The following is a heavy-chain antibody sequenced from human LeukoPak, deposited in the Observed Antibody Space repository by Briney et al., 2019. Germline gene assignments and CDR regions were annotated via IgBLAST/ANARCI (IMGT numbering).Heavy chain of an antibody. V-gene: IGHV1-69*05. CDR3: ARTPSVPAARVYYFDY. J-gene: IGHJ4*02. CDR2: IIPIFGTA. Sequence: SVKVSCKASGGTFSSYAISWVRQAPGQGLEWMGGIIPIFGTANYAQKFQGRVTITTDESTSTAYMELSSLRSEDTAVYYCARTPSVPAARVYYFDYWGQGTLVTVSS. D-gene: IGHD2-2*01. CDR1: GGTFSSYA.